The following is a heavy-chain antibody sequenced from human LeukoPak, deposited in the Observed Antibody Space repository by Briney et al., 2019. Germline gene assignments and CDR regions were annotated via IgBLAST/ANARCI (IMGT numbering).Heavy chain of an antibody. V-gene: IGHV3-53*01. CDR1: GFTVSSNY. Sequence: GGSLRLSCAASGFTVSSNYMSWVRQAPGKGLEWVSVIYSGGSTYYADSVKGRFTISRDNSKNTLYLQMNSLRAEDTAVYYCAKDCSGGSCYLDFDYWGQGTLVTVSS. J-gene: IGHJ4*02. CDR2: IYSGGST. CDR3: AKDCSGGSCYLDFDY. D-gene: IGHD2-15*01.